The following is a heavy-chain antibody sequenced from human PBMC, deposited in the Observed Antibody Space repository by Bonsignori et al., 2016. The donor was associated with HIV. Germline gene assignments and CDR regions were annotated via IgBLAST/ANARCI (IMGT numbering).Heavy chain of an antibody. CDR2: MNPNSGNT. J-gene: IGHJ4*02. V-gene: IGHV1-8*01. D-gene: IGHD6-13*01. CDR3: ARYSSSRPDY. Sequence: WVRQAPGQGLEWMGWMNPNSGNTGYAQKFQGRVTMTRNTSISTAYMELSSLRSEDTAVYYCARYSSSRPDYWGQGTLVTVSS.